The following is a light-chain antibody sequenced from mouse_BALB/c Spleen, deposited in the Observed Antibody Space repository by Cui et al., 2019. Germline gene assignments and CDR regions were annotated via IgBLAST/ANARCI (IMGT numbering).Light chain of an antibody. CDR2: LTS. V-gene: IGKV4-68*01. Sequence: QIVLTQSPALMSASPGEKVTMTCSASSSVSYMYWYQQKLRSSPKPWIYLTSNLASGVPARFSGSGSGTSYSLTISSMEAEDAATYYCQQWSSNPLTFGAGTKLELK. CDR3: QQWSSNPLT. J-gene: IGKJ5*01. CDR1: SSVSY.